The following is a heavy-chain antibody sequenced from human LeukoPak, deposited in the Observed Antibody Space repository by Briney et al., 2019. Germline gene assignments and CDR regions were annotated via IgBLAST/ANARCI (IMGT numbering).Heavy chain of an antibody. V-gene: IGHV3-53*01. CDR3: ARLHRRQFTSFDY. CDR1: GFTVNNTD. J-gene: IGHJ4*02. Sequence: GGSLRLSCAASGFTVNNTDMSWVRQAPGKGLEWVSAIYSEGSTYYLDSVRGRFTISRDSSNNTLYLQMNSLRADDTAVYYCARLHRRQFTSFDYWGQGTLITVS. D-gene: IGHD4-11*01. CDR2: IYSEGST.